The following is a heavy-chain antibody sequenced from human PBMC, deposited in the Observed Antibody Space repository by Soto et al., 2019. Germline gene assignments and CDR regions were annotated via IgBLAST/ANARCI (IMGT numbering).Heavy chain of an antibody. V-gene: IGHV3-30*18. CDR2: ISYDGSNK. CDR3: AKTTHTAMAQGDWFDP. CDR1: GFTFSSYG. J-gene: IGHJ5*02. Sequence: GGSLRLSCVDSGFTFSSYGMHWVRQAPGKGLEWVAVISYDGSNKYYADSVKGRFTISRDNSKNTLYLQMNSLRAEDTAVYYCAKTTHTAMAQGDWFDPWGQGTLVTVSS. D-gene: IGHD5-18*01.